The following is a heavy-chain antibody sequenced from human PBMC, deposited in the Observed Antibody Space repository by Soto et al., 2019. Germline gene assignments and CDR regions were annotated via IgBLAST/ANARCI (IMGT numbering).Heavy chain of an antibody. CDR1: GCTVSSNY. CDR2: IWSAGFT. CDR3: ARELPPDL. J-gene: IGHJ5*02. D-gene: IGHD2-15*01. Sequence: DVQLVESGGGLIQPGGSLRLSCAASGCTVSSNYMTWVRQAPGKGLEWVSIIWSAGFTYYADSVKGRFTISRDNSKNTLYLQMNSLRVEDSAVYYCARELPPDLWGQGTLVTVSS. V-gene: IGHV3-53*01.